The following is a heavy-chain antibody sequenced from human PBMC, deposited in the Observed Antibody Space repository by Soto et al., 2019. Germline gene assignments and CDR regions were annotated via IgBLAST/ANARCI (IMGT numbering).Heavy chain of an antibody. CDR3: ARDRDSSGSLSGY. D-gene: IGHD3-22*01. Sequence: ASVKVSCKASGYTFSSYGITWVRQAPGQGPEWMGWISTCNGNTNYAQKFQGRVTLTTDTFTSTTNMELTSLTSDDTAVYYCARDRDSSGSLSGYWGQGTLVTVSS. J-gene: IGHJ4*02. V-gene: IGHV1-18*01. CDR1: GYTFSSYG. CDR2: ISTCNGNT.